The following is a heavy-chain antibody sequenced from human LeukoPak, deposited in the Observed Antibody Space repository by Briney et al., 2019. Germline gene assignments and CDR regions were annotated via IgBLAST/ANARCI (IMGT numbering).Heavy chain of an antibody. CDR1: GFTFSSYA. CDR3: ARETSSGWEFDY. CDR2: ISYDGTNK. Sequence: RGSLRLSCAASGFTFSSYAMHWVGQAPGKGLEWVAVISYDGTNKYYADSVKGRFTISRGNSKNTLYLQMNSLRAEDTAVYYCARETSSGWEFDYWGQGTLVTVSS. J-gene: IGHJ4*02. V-gene: IGHV3-30-3*01. D-gene: IGHD6-19*01.